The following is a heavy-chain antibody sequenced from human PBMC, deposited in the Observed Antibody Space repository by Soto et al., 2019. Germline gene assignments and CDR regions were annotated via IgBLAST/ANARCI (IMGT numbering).Heavy chain of an antibody. CDR2: MYHSGST. V-gene: IGHV4-4*02. J-gene: IGHJ4*02. D-gene: IGHD3-10*01. CDR1: GGTISSDNW. Sequence: QVQLQESGPGLVKPSGTLSLTCAFSGGTISSDNWWTWVRQPPGKGLEWIGEMYHSGSTNYSPSLKSRVALSVDKSKNQFSLKLTSVTAADTALYYCARASAASMLRGAIINWGQGTLVTVSS. CDR3: ARASAASMLRGAIIN.